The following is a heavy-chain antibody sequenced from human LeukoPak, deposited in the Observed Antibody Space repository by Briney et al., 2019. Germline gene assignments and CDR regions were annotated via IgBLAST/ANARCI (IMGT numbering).Heavy chain of an antibody. CDR1: GYTFTGYY. Sequence: ASVKVSCKASGYTFTGYYMHSVRQAPGQGLEWMGWINPNSGGTNYAQKFQGRVTMTRDTSISTAYMELSRLRSDDTAVYYCARSSTSCCYYYYYYMDVWGKGTTVTVSS. J-gene: IGHJ6*03. V-gene: IGHV1-2*02. CDR2: INPNSGGT. D-gene: IGHD2-2*01. CDR3: ARSSTSCCYYYYYYMDV.